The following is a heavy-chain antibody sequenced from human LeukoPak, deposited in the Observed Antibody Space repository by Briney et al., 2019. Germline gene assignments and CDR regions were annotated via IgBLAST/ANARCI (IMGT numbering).Heavy chain of an antibody. Sequence: GGSLRLSCAASGFTFSSYAMSWVRQAPGKGLEWVSAISGSGGSTYYADSVKGRFTISRDNSKNTLYLQMNSLRAEDTAVYYCAKDRGYCSGGSCFFDFWGQGTLVTVSS. V-gene: IGHV3-23*01. D-gene: IGHD2-15*01. CDR3: AKDRGYCSGGSCFFDF. J-gene: IGHJ4*02. CDR2: ISGSGGST. CDR1: GFTFSSYA.